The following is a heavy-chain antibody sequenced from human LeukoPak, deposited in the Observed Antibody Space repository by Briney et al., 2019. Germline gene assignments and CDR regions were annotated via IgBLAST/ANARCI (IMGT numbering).Heavy chain of an antibody. V-gene: IGHV4-59*08. CDR2: IYYSGRT. J-gene: IGHJ4*02. D-gene: IGHD3-16*01. CDR1: GGSISSYY. CDR3: ARKGVSDLYYFDS. Sequence: SETLSLTCTVSGGSISSYYWSRIRQPPGKGLEWMGNIYYSGRTNYNSSLKSRVTISVDTSKNQISLKLRSVTAADTAVYYCARKGVSDLYYFDSWGQGTLVTVSS.